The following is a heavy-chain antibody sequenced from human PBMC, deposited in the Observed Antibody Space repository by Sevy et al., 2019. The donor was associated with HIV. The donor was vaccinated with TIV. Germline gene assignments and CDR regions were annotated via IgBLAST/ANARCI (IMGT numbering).Heavy chain of an antibody. CDR1: DDSMNGNY. J-gene: IGHJ4*02. Sequence: SETLSLTCTVSDDSMNGNYWSWIRQPPGKGLEWIGYIYHSGGTNYNASLKSRLTISIDTSKNQFFLNLMSVTAADAAVYFCARDGGSYFDYWGQGILVTVSS. V-gene: IGHV4-59*01. CDR2: IYHSGGT. D-gene: IGHD3-16*01. CDR3: ARDGGSYFDY.